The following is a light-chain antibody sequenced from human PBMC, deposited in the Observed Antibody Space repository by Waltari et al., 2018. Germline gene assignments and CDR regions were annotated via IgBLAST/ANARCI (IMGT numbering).Light chain of an antibody. V-gene: IGKV1-5*03. CDR1: QSISIW. Sequence: DTQMTQSPSTLSASVGDRVTITCRASQSISIWLAWYQQRPGKAPTLLIYKASSLESGVPSRFSGSGSGTEFTLTISSLQPDDFATYYCQHYNTYPFTFGPGTKVDIK. CDR2: KAS. J-gene: IGKJ3*01. CDR3: QHYNTYPFT.